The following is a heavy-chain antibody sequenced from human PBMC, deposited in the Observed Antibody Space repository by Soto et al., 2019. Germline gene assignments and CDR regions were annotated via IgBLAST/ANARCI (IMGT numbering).Heavy chain of an antibody. V-gene: IGHV1-3*01. J-gene: IGHJ4*02. CDR1: GYTFTSYA. D-gene: IGHD2-2*01. Sequence: QVQLVQSGAEVKKPGASVKVSCKASGYTFTSYAMHWVRQAPGQRLEWMGWINDGNGNTKYSQKFQGRVTITRDTSASIAYLELGSLRSEDTAVHYCAVRSSYCSSTSCYDYWGQGTLVTVSP. CDR2: INDGNGNT. CDR3: AVRSSYCSSTSCYDY.